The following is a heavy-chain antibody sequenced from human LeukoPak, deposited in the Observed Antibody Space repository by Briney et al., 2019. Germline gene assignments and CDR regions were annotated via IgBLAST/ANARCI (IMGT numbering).Heavy chain of an antibody. CDR3: ARGRRELDAFDI. Sequence: SVTVSCKASGGTFSSYTISWVRQAPGQGLEWMGRIIPILGIANYAQKFQGRATITADKSTSTAYMELSSLRSEDTAVYYCARGRRELDAFDIWGQGTMVTVSS. D-gene: IGHD1-26*01. CDR2: IIPILGIA. CDR1: GGTFSSYT. J-gene: IGHJ3*02. V-gene: IGHV1-69*02.